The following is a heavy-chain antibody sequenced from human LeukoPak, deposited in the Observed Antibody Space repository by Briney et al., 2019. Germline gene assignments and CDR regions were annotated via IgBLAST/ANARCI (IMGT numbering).Heavy chain of an antibody. D-gene: IGHD6-13*01. CDR1: GGSFSGYY. CDR2: TNHSGST. J-gene: IGHJ6*02. Sequence: SETLSLTCAVYGGSFSGYYWSWIRQPPGKGLEWIGETNHSGSTNYNPSLKSRVTISVDTSKNQFSLKLSSVTAADTAVYYCARASPPGIAAAGTAVYYGMDVWGQGTTVTVSS. V-gene: IGHV4-34*01. CDR3: ARASPPGIAAAGTAVYYGMDV.